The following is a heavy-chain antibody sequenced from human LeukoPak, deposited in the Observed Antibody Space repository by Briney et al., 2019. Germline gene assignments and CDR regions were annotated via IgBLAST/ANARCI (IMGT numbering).Heavy chain of an antibody. CDR3: ARDYHGSGSPEGAFDI. CDR1: GYSFSSYW. Sequence: GESLKISCKGSGYSFSSYWLGWVRQMPGKGLEWMGIIHPGDSDTRYSPSFQGQVTISADKSISTAYLQWSSLKASDTAMYYCARDYHGSGSPEGAFDIWGQGTMVTVSS. CDR2: IHPGDSDT. V-gene: IGHV5-51*01. D-gene: IGHD3-10*01. J-gene: IGHJ3*02.